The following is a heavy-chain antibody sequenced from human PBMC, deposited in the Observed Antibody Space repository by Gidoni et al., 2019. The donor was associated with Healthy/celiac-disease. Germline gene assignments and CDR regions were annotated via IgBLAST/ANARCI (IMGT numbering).Heavy chain of an antibody. CDR2: IYPGDSDT. Sequence: EVQLVQSGAEVKKPVASLKISCKGSGYSFTSYWIGWVRQMPGKGLEWMGIIYPGDSDTRYSPSFQGQVTSSADKSISTAYLQWSSLKASDTAMYYCARLLGYCSGGSCRGGACDIWGQGTMVTVSS. V-gene: IGHV5-51*01. J-gene: IGHJ3*02. CDR3: ARLLGYCSGGSCRGGACDI. D-gene: IGHD2-15*01. CDR1: GYSFTSYW.